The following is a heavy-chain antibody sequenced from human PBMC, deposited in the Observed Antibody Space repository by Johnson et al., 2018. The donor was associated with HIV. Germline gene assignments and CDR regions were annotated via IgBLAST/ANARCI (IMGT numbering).Heavy chain of an antibody. V-gene: IGHV3-74*02. CDR2: INSDGSST. D-gene: IGHD5-24*01. CDR3: ARACRDGYTCDAFDI. CDR1: GFTFSSYA. Sequence: VQLVESGGGLVQPGGSLRLSCAASGFTFSSYAMSWVRQAPGKGLVWVSRINSDGSSTSYADSVKGRFTISRDNAKNTLYLQMNSLRAEDTAVYYCARACRDGYTCDAFDIWGQGTMVTVSS. J-gene: IGHJ3*02.